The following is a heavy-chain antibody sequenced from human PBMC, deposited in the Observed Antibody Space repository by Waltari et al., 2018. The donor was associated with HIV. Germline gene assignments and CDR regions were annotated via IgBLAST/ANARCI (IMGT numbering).Heavy chain of an antibody. J-gene: IGHJ4*02. CDR3: TTNVWANGYFDY. D-gene: IGHD1-1*01. CDR1: GFTFSNAW. CDR2: IKSKTDGGTT. V-gene: IGHV3-15*01. Sequence: EVQLVESGGGLVKPGGSLRLSCAASGFTFSNAWMSWVRQAPGKGLEWVGRIKSKTDGGTTDYAAPVKGRFTISRDDSKNTLYLQMNSLKTEDTAVYYCTTNVWANGYFDYWGQGTLVTVSS.